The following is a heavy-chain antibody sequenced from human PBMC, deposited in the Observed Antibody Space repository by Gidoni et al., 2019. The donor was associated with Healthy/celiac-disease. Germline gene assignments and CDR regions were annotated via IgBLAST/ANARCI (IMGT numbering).Heavy chain of an antibody. Sequence: QVQLVESGGGVVQPGRSLRLSCAASGFTFSSDGMHWVRQAPGKGLEWVAVRWYDGSNKYYADSVKGRFTISRDNSKNTLYLQMNSLRAEDTAVYYCARGALWFGEYAFDIWGQGTMVTVSS. CDR1: GFTFSSDG. D-gene: IGHD3-10*01. V-gene: IGHV3-33*01. CDR2: RWYDGSNK. CDR3: ARGALWFGEYAFDI. J-gene: IGHJ3*02.